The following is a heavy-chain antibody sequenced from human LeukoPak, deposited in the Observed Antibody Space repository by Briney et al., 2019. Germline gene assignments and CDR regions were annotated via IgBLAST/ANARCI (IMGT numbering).Heavy chain of an antibody. CDR1: GDSVSSNSAA. CDR3: ARRLTQYDCFDP. Sequence: SQTLSLTCAISGDSVSSNSAAWNWIRQSPSRGLEWLGRTYYRSKWYNGYAVFVKSRISVNPDTSKNQFSLQLNSVTPEDTAVYYCARRLTQYDCFDPWGQGILVTVSS. J-gene: IGHJ5*02. D-gene: IGHD2-2*01. V-gene: IGHV6-1*01. CDR2: TYYRSKWYN.